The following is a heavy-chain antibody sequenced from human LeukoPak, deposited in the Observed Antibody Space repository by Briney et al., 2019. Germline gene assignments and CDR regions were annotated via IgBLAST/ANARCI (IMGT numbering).Heavy chain of an antibody. V-gene: IGHV1-18*01. CDR1: GYTFTSYG. J-gene: IGHJ6*02. CDR2: ISTYNGNT. D-gene: IGHD2-15*01. Sequence: ASVKVSCKGSGYTFTSYGISWVRQAPGQGLEWMGWISTYNGNTNYAQKLQGRVTMTTDTSTSTAYMELRSLRSDDTAVYYCARVAARYYYYGMDVWGQGTTVTVSS. CDR3: ARVAARYYYYGMDV.